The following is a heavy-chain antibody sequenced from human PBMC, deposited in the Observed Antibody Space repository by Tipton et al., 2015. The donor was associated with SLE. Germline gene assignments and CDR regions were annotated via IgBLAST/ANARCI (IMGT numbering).Heavy chain of an antibody. CDR1: GFTFSSYV. V-gene: IGHV3-30-3*01. D-gene: IGHD6-13*01. Sequence: SLRLSCAASGFTFSSYVMHWVRQAPGKGLEWVALISYDGSNKYYADSVKGRFTISRANSKNTLYLQMNSLRPEDTAVYYCAKGIAAAAAAADAFDIWGQGTMVSVSS. CDR2: ISYDGSNK. CDR3: AKGIAAAAAAADAFDI. J-gene: IGHJ3*02.